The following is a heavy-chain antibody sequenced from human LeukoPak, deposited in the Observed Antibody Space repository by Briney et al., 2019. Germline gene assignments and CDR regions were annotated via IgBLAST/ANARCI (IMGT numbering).Heavy chain of an antibody. J-gene: IGHJ6*02. CDR3: ARGQPYSSSSFYGMDV. D-gene: IGHD6-6*01. CDR2: ISSSSSYI. Sequence: GGSLRLSCAASGFTFSSYSMNWVRQAPGKGLEWVSSISSSSSYIYYADSVKGRFTISRDNAKNSLYLQMNSLRAEDTAVYYYARGQPYSSSSFYGMDVWGQGTTVTVSS. V-gene: IGHV3-21*01. CDR1: GFTFSSYS.